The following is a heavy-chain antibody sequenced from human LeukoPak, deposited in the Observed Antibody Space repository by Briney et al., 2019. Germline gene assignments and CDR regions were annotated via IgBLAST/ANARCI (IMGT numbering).Heavy chain of an antibody. Sequence: GGSLRLSCVDSGFIFSSYAMSWVRQAPGKGLEWVSAIGGSGGSTYYAGSVKGRFTISRDNSKNTLYLQMNSLRAEDTAVYYCAKDRSSGLFLDYWGQGTLVTVSS. J-gene: IGHJ4*02. CDR3: AKDRSSGLFLDY. CDR1: GFIFSSYA. V-gene: IGHV3-23*01. CDR2: IGGSGGST. D-gene: IGHD3-22*01.